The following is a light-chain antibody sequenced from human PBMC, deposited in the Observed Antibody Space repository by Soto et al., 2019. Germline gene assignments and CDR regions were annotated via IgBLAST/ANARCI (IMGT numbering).Light chain of an antibody. Sequence: EIVLTQSPGTLSLSPGERATLSCRASQSVSSSYLAWYQQKPGQAPRLLIYGASSRATGIPARFSGSGSGTDFTLTISRLGPEDFAVYYCQQYDSSPKTFGQGTKVDIK. CDR3: QQYDSSPKT. CDR2: GAS. CDR1: QSVSSSY. J-gene: IGKJ1*01. V-gene: IGKV3-20*01.